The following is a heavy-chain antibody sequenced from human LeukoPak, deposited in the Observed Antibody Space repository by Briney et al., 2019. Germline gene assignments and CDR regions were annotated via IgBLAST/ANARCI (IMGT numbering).Heavy chain of an antibody. CDR3: ARRCPLFTMIVVRTGASFDY. V-gene: IGHV4-34*01. CDR1: GGSFSGYY. Sequence: PSETLSLTCAVYGGSFSGYYWSWIRQPPGKGLEWIGEINHSGGTNYNPSLKSRVTISLDTSKNQCSLKLSSVTAADTAVYYCARRCPLFTMIVVRTGASFDYWGQGTLVTVSS. D-gene: IGHD3-22*01. CDR2: INHSGGT. J-gene: IGHJ4*02.